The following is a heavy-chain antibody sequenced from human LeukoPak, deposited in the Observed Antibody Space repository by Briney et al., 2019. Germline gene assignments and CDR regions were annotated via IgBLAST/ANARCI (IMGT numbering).Heavy chain of an antibody. CDR3: AKDPLWFGESGENWFDP. J-gene: IGHJ5*02. CDR2: ISYDGSNK. Sequence: LRLSCAASGFTFSSYGMHWVRQAPGKGLEWVAVISYDGSNKYYADSVKGRFTISRDNSKNTLYLQMNSLRAEDTAVYYCAKDPLWFGESGENWFDPWGQGTLVTVSS. V-gene: IGHV3-30*18. CDR1: GFTFSSYG. D-gene: IGHD3-10*01.